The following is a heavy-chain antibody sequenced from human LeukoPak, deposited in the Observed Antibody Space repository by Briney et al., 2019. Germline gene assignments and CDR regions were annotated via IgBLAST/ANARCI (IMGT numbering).Heavy chain of an antibody. CDR3: ARVGRGVYGMDV. V-gene: IGHV3-48*02. Sequence: GGSLRLSCAASGFTFSIHGMNWVRQAPGKGLEWVSYIINSGGNIYYADSVQGRFTISRDNAKNSLYLQMNSLRDEDTAVYYCARVGRGVYGMDVWGQGTTVTVSS. CDR2: IINSGGNI. D-gene: IGHD3-10*01. J-gene: IGHJ6*02. CDR1: GFTFSIHG.